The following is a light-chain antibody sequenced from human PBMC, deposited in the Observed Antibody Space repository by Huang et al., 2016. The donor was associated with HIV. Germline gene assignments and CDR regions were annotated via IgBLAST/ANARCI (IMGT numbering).Light chain of an antibody. CDR2: SAS. CDR1: QGISNS. Sequence: DIQMTQSPSSLSASVGDRVTITCRASQGISNSLAWYQQKPGKAPKLLLFSASRLQSGVPARFSGSGSGTDYTLTISSLQPEDFATYYCQQYYSSPFFGGGTKEEIK. CDR3: QQYYSSPF. V-gene: IGKV1-NL1*01. J-gene: IGKJ4*01.